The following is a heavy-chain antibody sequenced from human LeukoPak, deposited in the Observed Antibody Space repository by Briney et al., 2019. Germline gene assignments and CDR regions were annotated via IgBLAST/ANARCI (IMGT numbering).Heavy chain of an antibody. CDR3: ARDDYVWGSYRSVWFDP. CDR1: GYTFTSYY. V-gene: IGHV1-46*01. D-gene: IGHD3-16*02. Sequence: ASVKVSCKASGYTFTSYYMHWVRQAPGQGLEWMGIINPSGGSTSYAQKFQGRVTMTRDTSTSTVYMELSSLRSEDTAVYYCARDDYVWGSYRSVWFDPWGQGTLVTVSS. J-gene: IGHJ5*02. CDR2: INPSGGST.